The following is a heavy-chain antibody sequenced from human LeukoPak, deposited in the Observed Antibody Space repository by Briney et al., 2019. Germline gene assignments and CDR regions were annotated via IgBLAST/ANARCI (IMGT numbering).Heavy chain of an antibody. CDR2: ISGASIVT. D-gene: IGHD5-24*01. Sequence: GGSLRLSCAASGFIFGNYAMSWVRQAPGQGLEWVSTISGASIVTYSADSVKGRFTISRDNSKNILYLQMNSLRAEATAGYFCARDLDAYNTQPPFFQHWGQGTLVTVSS. J-gene: IGHJ1*01. CDR3: ARDLDAYNTQPPFFQH. V-gene: IGHV3-23*01. CDR1: GFIFGNYA.